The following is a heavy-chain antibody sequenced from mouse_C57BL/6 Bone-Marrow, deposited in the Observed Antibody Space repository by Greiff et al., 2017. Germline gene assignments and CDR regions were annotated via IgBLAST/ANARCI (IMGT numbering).Heavy chain of an antibody. CDR1: GYTFTSYD. CDR2: IYPRGGST. V-gene: IGHV1-85*01. CDR3: ARDYGSSYWYVDV. D-gene: IGHD1-1*01. J-gene: IGHJ1*03. Sequence: VQRVESGPELVKPGASVKLSCKASGYTFTSYDINWVKQRPGQGLEWIGWIYPRGGSTKYNEKFKGKATLTVDTSSSTAYMELHRLTSEDSAGYFCARDYGSSYWYVDVWGTGTTGTVSA.